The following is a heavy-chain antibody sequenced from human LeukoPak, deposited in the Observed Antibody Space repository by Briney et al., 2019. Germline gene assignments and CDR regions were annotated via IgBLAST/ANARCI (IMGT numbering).Heavy chain of an antibody. CDR1: GGSFSGYY. CDR3: ARDGTVDGDFDY. V-gene: IGHV4-59*01. D-gene: IGHD6-19*01. CDR2: IYYSGST. J-gene: IGHJ4*02. Sequence: PSETLSLTCAVYGGSFSGYYWSWIRQPPGKGLEWIGYIYYSGSTNYNPSLKSRVTISVDTSKNQFSLNLSSVTAADTAVYYCARDGTVDGDFDYWGQGTLVTVSS.